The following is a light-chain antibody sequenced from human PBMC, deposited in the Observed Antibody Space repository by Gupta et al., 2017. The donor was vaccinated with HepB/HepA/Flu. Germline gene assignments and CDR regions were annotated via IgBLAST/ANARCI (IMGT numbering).Light chain of an antibody. V-gene: IGLV8-61*01. CDR3: VLYMGSAIWM. CDR2: NTN. J-gene: IGLJ3*02. Sequence: QTVVTQEPSFSVSPGGTVTLTCGLSSGSVSTSYYPSWYQQTPGQAPHTLIYNTNTRSPGVPDRFSGSILGNKAALTITGAQADDESDYYCVLYMGSAIWMFGGGTKLTVL. CDR1: SGSVSTSYY.